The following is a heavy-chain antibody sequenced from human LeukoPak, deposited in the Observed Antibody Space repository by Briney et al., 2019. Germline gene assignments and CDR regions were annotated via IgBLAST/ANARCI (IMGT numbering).Heavy chain of an antibody. J-gene: IGHJ5*02. V-gene: IGHV3-21*01. CDR3: ARGPYGSGNYYGVNNYFDP. D-gene: IGHD3-10*01. CDR2: ISSSSSYI. Sequence: GGSLRLSCAASGFTFSSYSMNWVRQAPGKGLEWVSSISSSSSYIYYADSVKGRFTISRDNSKSTLYLQMSSLRPEDTAVYYCARGPYGSGNYYGVNNYFDPWGHGTRVTVSS. CDR1: GFTFSSYS.